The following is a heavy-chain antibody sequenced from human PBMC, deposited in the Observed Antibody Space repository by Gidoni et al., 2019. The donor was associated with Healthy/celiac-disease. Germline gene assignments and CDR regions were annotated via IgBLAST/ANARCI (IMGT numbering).Heavy chain of an antibody. Sequence: QLVESVGGVVQPGRSLRLSCAASGFTFSIYGMHWVGKAPGKGLEWVAVRGYDGSNKYYADSVKGRFTISRDNSKNTLYLQMNSLRAEDTAVYYCARAGGMGTYSGYPIVAGIDYWGQGTLVTVSS. V-gene: IGHV3-33*01. D-gene: IGHD5-12*01. CDR2: RGYDGSNK. CDR1: GFTFSIYG. J-gene: IGHJ4*02. CDR3: ARAGGMGTYSGYPIVAGIDY.